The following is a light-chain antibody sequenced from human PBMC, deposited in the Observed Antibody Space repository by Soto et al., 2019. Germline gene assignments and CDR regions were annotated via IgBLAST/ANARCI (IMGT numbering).Light chain of an antibody. CDR3: QTWGSGIWV. CDR2: LSGDGSH. J-gene: IGLJ3*02. Sequence: QPVLTRSPSASASLGASVKLTCTLSSGHSTYDVAWHQQQPQKGPRFLMKLSGDGSHTKGDGIPDRFSGSSSGAERYLIISSLQSEDEADYFCQTWGSGIWVFGGGTKLTVL. CDR1: SGHSTYD. V-gene: IGLV4-69*01.